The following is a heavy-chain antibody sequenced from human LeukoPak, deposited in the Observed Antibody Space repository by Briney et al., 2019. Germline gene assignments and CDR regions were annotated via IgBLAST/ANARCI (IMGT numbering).Heavy chain of an antibody. CDR2: INPNSGGT. V-gene: IGHV1-2*02. D-gene: IGHD3-10*01. CDR3: ARGLGFGELPISWFDP. Sequence: ASVKVSFKGSGYTFTGYYMHWVRQAPGQGPEWMGWINPNSGGTNYAQKFQGRVTMTRDTSISTAYMELSRLRSDDTAVYYCARGLGFGELPISWFDPWGQGTLVTVSS. J-gene: IGHJ5*02. CDR1: GYTFTGYY.